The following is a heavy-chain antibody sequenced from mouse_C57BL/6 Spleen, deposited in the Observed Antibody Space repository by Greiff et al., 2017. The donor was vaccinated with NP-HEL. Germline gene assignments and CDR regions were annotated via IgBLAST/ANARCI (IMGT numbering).Heavy chain of an antibody. CDR1: GYTFTDYN. V-gene: IGHV1-18*01. CDR2: INPNNGGT. Sequence: EVQLQQSGPELVKPGASVKIPCKASGYTFTDYNMDWVKQSHGKSLEWIGDINPNNGGTIYNQKFKGKATLTVDKSSSTAYMELRSLTSEDTAGYYCARDSSGWDAMDYWGQGTSVTVSS. D-gene: IGHD3-2*02. CDR3: ARDSSGWDAMDY. J-gene: IGHJ4*01.